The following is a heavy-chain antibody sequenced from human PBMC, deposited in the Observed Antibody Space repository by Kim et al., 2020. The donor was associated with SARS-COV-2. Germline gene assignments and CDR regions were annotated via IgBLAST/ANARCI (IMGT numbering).Heavy chain of an antibody. CDR2: INTDGSTT. D-gene: IGHD3-22*01. Sequence: GGSLRLSCAASGFTFSSYWMHWVRQVPGKGLVWVSRINTDGSTTTYADSVKGRFTISRDNTKNTVHLQMNNLRAEDTAVYYCARSYYDQSSGYYYGDWGQGTLVTVSS. CDR3: ARSYYDQSSGYYYGD. V-gene: IGHV3-74*01. J-gene: IGHJ4*02. CDR1: GFTFSSYW.